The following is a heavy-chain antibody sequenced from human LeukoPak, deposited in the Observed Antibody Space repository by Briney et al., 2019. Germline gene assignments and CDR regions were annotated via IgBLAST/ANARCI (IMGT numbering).Heavy chain of an antibody. CDR2: IYYSGST. Sequence: SETLSLTCTVSGGSTNNYYWTWIRQPPGKGLEWTGNIYYSGSTNYNPSLKSRVTISVDTSKNQFSLKLSSVTAADTAVYYCARYNYYGPQVDVWGKGTTVTISS. CDR1: GGSTNNYY. D-gene: IGHD3-10*01. J-gene: IGHJ6*04. CDR3: ARYNYYGPQVDV. V-gene: IGHV4-59*01.